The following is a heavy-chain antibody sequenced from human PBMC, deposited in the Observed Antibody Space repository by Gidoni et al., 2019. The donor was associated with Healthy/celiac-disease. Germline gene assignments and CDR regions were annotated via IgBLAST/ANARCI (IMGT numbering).Heavy chain of an antibody. J-gene: IGHJ4*02. Sequence: QVQLVQSGAEVKKPGASVKVSCKASGYTFTSYYMHWVRQAPGQGLEWMGIINPSGGSTSYAQKFQGRVTMTRDTSTSTVYMELSSLRSEDTAVYYCARDRTRMVQGVIILNYWGQGTLVTVSS. CDR3: ARDRTRMVQGVIILNY. V-gene: IGHV1-46*01. CDR1: GYTFTSYY. D-gene: IGHD3-10*01. CDR2: INPSGGST.